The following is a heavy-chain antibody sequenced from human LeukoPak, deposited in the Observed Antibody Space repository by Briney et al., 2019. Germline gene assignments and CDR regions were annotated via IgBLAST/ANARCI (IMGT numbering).Heavy chain of an antibody. CDR1: GFTFDGYG. D-gene: IGHD2-15*01. Sequence: PGGSLRLSCATSGFTFDGYGMNWVRQAPGKGLEWVSGINWNGGNTGYGDSVKGRFTISRDNAKNSLYLQMSSLRAEDTALYYCARGTPSYCSGGDCYFYYFDYWGQGTLVTVSS. CDR3: ARGTPSYCSGGDCYFYYFDY. V-gene: IGHV3-20*04. CDR2: INWNGGNT. J-gene: IGHJ4*02.